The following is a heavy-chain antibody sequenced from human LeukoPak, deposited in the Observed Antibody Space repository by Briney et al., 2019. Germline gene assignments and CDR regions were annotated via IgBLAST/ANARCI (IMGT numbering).Heavy chain of an antibody. V-gene: IGHV1-24*01. CDR1: GYTLTELS. CDR3: ATDLGYYYDSSAATIDAFDI. J-gene: IGHJ3*02. CDR2: FDPEDGET. Sequence: ASVKVSCKVSGYTLTELSMHWVRQAPGKGLEWMGGFDPEDGETIYAQKFQGRVTMTEDTSTDTAYMELSSLRSEGTAVYYCATDLGYYYDSSAATIDAFDIWGQGTMVTVSS. D-gene: IGHD3-22*01.